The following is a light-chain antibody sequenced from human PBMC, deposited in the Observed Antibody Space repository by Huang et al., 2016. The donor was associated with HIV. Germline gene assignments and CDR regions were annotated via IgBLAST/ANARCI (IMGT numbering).Light chain of an antibody. CDR2: DAS. J-gene: IGKJ4*01. CDR1: QSVTTY. Sequence: IVLTQSPATLSLSPGERAILSCRASQSVTTYLAWYQQKPGQAPKLLIYDASIRATGIPARFIGSGSGTDFTLTISSLEPEDFAVYYWQQRSNWLTFGGGTKVEIK. V-gene: IGKV3-11*01. CDR3: QQRSNWLT.